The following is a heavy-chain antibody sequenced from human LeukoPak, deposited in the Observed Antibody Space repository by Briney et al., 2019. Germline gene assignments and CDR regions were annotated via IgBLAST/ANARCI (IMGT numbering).Heavy chain of an antibody. CDR1: GYTFTGYY. V-gene: IGHV1-2*06. CDR2: INPNSGGT. D-gene: IGHD3-10*01. Sequence: GASVKVSCKASGYTFTGYYMHWVRQAPGQGLEWMGRINPNSGGTNYAQEFQGRVTMTRDTSISTAYMELSRLRSDDTAVYYCARDFLGSYYYYYYMDVWGKGTTVTVSS. J-gene: IGHJ6*03. CDR3: ARDFLGSYYYYYYMDV.